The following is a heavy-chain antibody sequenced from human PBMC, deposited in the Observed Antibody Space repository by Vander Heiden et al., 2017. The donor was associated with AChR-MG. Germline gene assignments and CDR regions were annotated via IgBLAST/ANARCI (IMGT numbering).Heavy chain of an antibody. J-gene: IGHJ4*02. CDR1: GFTFDAYA. V-gene: IGHV3-49*03. CDR2: IRSRVYDRLT. Sequence: EVQLVESGGGLVQAGRSLRLSCTSSGFTFDAYAVSWFRQAPGKGLEWVSFIRSRVYDRLTDYAASVKGRFTISRDDSRSIAYLQMDSLKIEDTGVYYCTRDPHPYCSGFSCPSDFWGQGTLVTVSS. D-gene: IGHD2-15*01. CDR3: TRDPHPYCSGFSCPSDF.